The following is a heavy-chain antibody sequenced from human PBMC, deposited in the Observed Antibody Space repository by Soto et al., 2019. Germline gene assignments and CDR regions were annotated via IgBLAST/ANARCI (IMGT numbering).Heavy chain of an antibody. V-gene: IGHV3-23*01. CDR1: GFTLSSYF. Sequence: EVQLLESGGGMVQPGGSLRLSCVASGFTLSSYFMTWVRQAPGKGLEWVSAISNSGGSTYYADSVKGRFTISRDNSHNTLYLQMNNLRAEDTARYYCAKDLEKWLFQLGGLDTWGQGAQVTVSS. CDR3: AKDLEKWLFQLGGLDT. D-gene: IGHD7-27*01. J-gene: IGHJ5*02. CDR2: ISNSGGST.